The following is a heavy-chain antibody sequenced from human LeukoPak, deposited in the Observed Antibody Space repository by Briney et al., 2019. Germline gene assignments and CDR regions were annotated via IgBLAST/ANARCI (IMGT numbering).Heavy chain of an antibody. CDR1: GFTFSNSA. V-gene: IGHV1-58*01. J-gene: IGHJ5*02. D-gene: IGHD4-11*01. Sequence: SVKVSCKASGFTFSNSAVQWVRQARGQRFEWIGWIGVGSGNTNYAERFQDRVTITRDMSTSTTYMELTSLRSGDTAVYYCAADHDYSLSYDSYGPLDPWGQGTLVTVSS. CDR2: IGVGSGNT. CDR3: AADHDYSLSYDSYGPLDP.